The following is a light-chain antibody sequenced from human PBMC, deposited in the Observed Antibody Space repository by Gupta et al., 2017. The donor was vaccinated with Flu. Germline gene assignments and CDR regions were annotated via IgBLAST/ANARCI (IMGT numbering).Light chain of an antibody. CDR1: QSLLDSSNNKNC. V-gene: IGKV4-1*01. J-gene: IGKJ3*01. CDR3: QQCDVTPFT. CDR2: WAS. Sequence: DIVMTQSPDSLAVSLGERATINCKSSQSLLDSSNNKNCLAWYQQKQGQPPKLFIYWASTRESGVPDRFSGSGSETDFTLTISSLQAEDVALYYCQQCDVTPFTFGPGTKVDLK.